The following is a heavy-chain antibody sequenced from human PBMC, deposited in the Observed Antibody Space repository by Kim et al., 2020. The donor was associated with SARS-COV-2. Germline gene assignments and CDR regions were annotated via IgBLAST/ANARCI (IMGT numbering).Heavy chain of an antibody. J-gene: IGHJ3*01. D-gene: IGHD3-10*01. CDR2: ISGHKGKT. V-gene: IGHV1-18*01. CDR3: ARDHIGQFYAFDV. CDR1: GYDFTSYG. Sequence: ASVKVSCKASGYDFTSYGISWVRQAPGQGLEWMGWISGHKGKTNYAQKFQGRVTMTIDTSTSTAYLELTNLRSDDTAVYYCARDHIGQFYAFDVWGQGTM.